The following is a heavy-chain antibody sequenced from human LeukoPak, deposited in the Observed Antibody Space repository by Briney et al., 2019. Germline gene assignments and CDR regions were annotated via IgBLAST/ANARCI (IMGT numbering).Heavy chain of an antibody. V-gene: IGHV4-59*08. CDR2: IYYSGST. J-gene: IGHJ4*02. CDR1: GGSISGYY. CDR3: ARHISGSYAHFDY. D-gene: IGHD1-26*01. Sequence: PSETLSLTCTVSGGSISGYYWSWIRQPPGKGLEWIGYIYYSGSTNYNPSLKSRVTISVDTSKNQFSLNLSSVTAADTAVYYCARHISGSYAHFDYWGQGILVTVSS.